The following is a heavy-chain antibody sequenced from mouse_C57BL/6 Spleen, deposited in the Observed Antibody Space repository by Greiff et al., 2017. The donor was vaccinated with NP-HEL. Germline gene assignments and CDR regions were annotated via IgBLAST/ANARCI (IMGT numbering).Heavy chain of an antibody. J-gene: IGHJ4*01. V-gene: IGHV1-53*01. D-gene: IGHD2-12*01. CDR2: INPSNGGT. CDR3: ARYEYYCSEAVYAKDY. CDR1: GYTFTSYW. Sequence: QVQLKQPGTELVKPGASVKLSCKASGYTFTSYWMHWVKQRPGQGLEWIGNINPSNGGTNYNEKFKSKATLTVDKSSSTAYMQLSSLTSEDSAVYYCARYEYYCSEAVYAKDYWGQGPSVT.